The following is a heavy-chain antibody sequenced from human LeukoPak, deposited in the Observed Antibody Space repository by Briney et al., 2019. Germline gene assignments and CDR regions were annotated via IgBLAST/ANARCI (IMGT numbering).Heavy chain of an antibody. Sequence: SETLSLTCTVSGGSISTSGYSWGWIRQPPGKGLEWIGNFFYGGNTYYNPSLKSRVTISVDTSKNQFSLKLSSVTAADTAVYYCARRGDCSSTRCYLFDYWGQGTLVTVSS. CDR1: GGSISTSGYS. CDR3: ARRGDCSSTRCYLFDY. V-gene: IGHV4-39*01. CDR2: FFYGGNT. J-gene: IGHJ4*02. D-gene: IGHD2-2*01.